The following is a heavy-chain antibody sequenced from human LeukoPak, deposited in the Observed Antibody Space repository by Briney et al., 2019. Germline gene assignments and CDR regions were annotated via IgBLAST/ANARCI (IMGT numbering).Heavy chain of an antibody. CDR2: ISSSSYI. CDR3: AMSPFDSGRYLHR. D-gene: IGHD3-10*01. CDR1: GFTFSSYS. Sequence: GGSLRLSCAASGFTFSSYSMNWVRQAPGKGLEWVSSISSSSYIYYADSVKGRFTISRDNAKNSLYLQMNSLRAEDTAVYYCAMSPFDSGRYLHRWGQGTLVTVSS. V-gene: IGHV3-21*01. J-gene: IGHJ4*02.